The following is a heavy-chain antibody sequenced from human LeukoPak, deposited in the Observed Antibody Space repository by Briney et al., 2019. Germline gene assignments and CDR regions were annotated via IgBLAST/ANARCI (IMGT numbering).Heavy chain of an antibody. CDR3: AREDCSGGSCYYGGPFDY. CDR1: GGTFSSYA. D-gene: IGHD2-15*01. J-gene: IGHJ4*02. V-gene: IGHV1-69*05. CDR2: IIPIFGTT. Sequence: SVKVSYKASGGTFSSYAITWVRQAPGQGLGWMGRIIPIFGTTKYAQKFQGRVTITTDESTSTTYMDLSSLRSEDTAVYYCAREDCSGGSCYYGGPFDYWGQGTLVTVSS.